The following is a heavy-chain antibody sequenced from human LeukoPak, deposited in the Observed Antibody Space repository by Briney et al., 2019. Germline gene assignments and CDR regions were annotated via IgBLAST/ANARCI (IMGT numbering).Heavy chain of an antibody. V-gene: IGHV3-23*01. CDR3: AKDMGSRATNFDY. J-gene: IGHJ4*02. Sequence: GGSLRLSCAASGLTFSNYAISWVRQAPGKGLEWVSSISSSAVSSCYADSVKGRFTISRDNSKNTLYLQMNSLTAEDTAVNYCAKDMGSRATNFDYWGQGTLVTVSS. D-gene: IGHD1-1*01. CDR1: GLTFSNYA. CDR2: ISSSAVSS.